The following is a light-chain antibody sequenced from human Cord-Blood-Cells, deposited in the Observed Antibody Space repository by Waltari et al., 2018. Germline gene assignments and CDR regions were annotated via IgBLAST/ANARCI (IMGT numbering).Light chain of an antibody. Sequence: EIVLTQSPATLSLSPGERATLSYRASQSVSSYLAWYQQKPGQAPRLLIYDASNRATGIPARFSGSGSGTDFTLTISSLEPEDFAVYYCQQRSNWPLTFVGGTKVEIK. J-gene: IGKJ4*01. CDR1: QSVSSY. CDR2: DAS. V-gene: IGKV3-11*01. CDR3: QQRSNWPLT.